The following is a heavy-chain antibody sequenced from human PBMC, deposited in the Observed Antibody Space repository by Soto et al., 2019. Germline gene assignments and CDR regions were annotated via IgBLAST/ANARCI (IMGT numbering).Heavy chain of an antibody. CDR1: GYTFTSYG. J-gene: IGHJ5*02. Sequence: QVQLVQSGAEGKKPGASVKVSCKASGYTFTSYGISWGRQAPGQGLEWMGWISAYNGNTNYAQTLPGRVTMTTDTSTSTAYMELRSLRSDDTAVYYCARDPDRREPLDPWGQGTLVTVSS. CDR3: ARDPDRREPLDP. CDR2: ISAYNGNT. D-gene: IGHD1-26*01. V-gene: IGHV1-18*01.